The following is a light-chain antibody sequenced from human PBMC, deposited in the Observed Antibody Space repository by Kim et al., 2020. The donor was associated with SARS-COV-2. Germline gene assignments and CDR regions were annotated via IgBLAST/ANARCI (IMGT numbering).Light chain of an antibody. CDR3: HSYDNSDQV. CDR1: SANIASSY. Sequence: GNTVTIPRSRSSANIASSYVQWYQQRPGTAPTPVISENNQRPSGVPDRFSGSIDTSSNSASLTISGLKTEDEAVYYCHSYDNSDQVFGGGTQLTVL. CDR2: ENN. J-gene: IGLJ3*02. V-gene: IGLV6-57*03.